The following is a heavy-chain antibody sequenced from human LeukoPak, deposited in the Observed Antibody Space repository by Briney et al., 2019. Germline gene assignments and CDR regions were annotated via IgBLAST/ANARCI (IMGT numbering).Heavy chain of an antibody. V-gene: IGHV3-7*03. CDR3: ARDPGTGFDY. Sequence: GGSLRLSCAASGFTFRNYWTTWVRQAAGKGLEWVANIKKDGSDKYYVDSVKGRFTISRDNAKSSLYLQMNSLRVEDTAVYYCARDPGTGFDYWGQGTLVTVPS. CDR2: IKKDGSDK. D-gene: IGHD1/OR15-1a*01. J-gene: IGHJ4*02. CDR1: GFTFRNYW.